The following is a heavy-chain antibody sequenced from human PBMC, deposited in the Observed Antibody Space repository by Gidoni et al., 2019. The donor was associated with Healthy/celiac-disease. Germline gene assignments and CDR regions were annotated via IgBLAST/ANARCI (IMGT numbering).Heavy chain of an antibody. D-gene: IGHD2-2*01. V-gene: IGHV3-33*01. CDR3: ARESCSSTSCYFAYYGMDV. Sequence: QVQLVESGGGVVQPGRSLRLSCAASGFTFSSYGMHRVRQAPGKGLEWVAVIWYDGSNKYYADSVKGRFTISRDNSKNTLYLQMNSLRAEDTAVYYCARESCSSTSCYFAYYGMDVWGQGTTVTVSS. CDR2: IWYDGSNK. CDR1: GFTFSSYG. J-gene: IGHJ6*02.